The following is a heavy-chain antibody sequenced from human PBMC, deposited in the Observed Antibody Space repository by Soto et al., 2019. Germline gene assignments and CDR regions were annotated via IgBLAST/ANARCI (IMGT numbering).Heavy chain of an antibody. CDR3: AKDRVQLVRLGLVVSSFDP. CDR1: GFTFSSYA. CDR2: ISGSGGST. V-gene: IGHV3-23*01. D-gene: IGHD1-1*01. J-gene: IGHJ5*01. Sequence: ALRLSCAASGFTFSSYAMSWGRQTPGKGLEWVSAISGSGGSTYYADSVKGRFTISRDNSKNTLYLQMNTLSAEDTAVYYCAKDRVQLVRLGLVVSSFDPWGEGTRDTVTS.